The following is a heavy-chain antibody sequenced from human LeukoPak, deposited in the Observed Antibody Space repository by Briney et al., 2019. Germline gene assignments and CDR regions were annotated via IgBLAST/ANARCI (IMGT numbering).Heavy chain of an antibody. D-gene: IGHD1-14*01. J-gene: IGHJ4*02. CDR3: ARLHRRNPGPDY. CDR2: VFDSGST. CDR1: GDSISSGTYY. V-gene: IGHV4-39*01. Sequence: SETLSLTCTVSGDSISSGTYYWGWIRQSPGKGLEWIGVVFDSGSTDYNPSLKSRVTISVDTSKNQFSLKLSSMTAADTAIYYCARLHRRNPGPDYWGQGTRVTVPS.